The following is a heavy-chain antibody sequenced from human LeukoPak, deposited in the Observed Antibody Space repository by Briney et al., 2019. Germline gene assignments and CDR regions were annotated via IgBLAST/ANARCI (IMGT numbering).Heavy chain of an antibody. J-gene: IGHJ4*02. CDR1: GFTVSSNY. D-gene: IGHD6-13*01. Sequence: GGSLRLSCTASGFTVSSNYMSWVRQAPGKGLEWVSVLYSGGTTYYTDSVKGRFTISRDNSKNTLYLQMNSLRAEDTAVYYCARGIAGSHFDYWGQGTLATVSS. CDR2: LYSGGTT. V-gene: IGHV3-53*01. CDR3: ARGIAGSHFDY.